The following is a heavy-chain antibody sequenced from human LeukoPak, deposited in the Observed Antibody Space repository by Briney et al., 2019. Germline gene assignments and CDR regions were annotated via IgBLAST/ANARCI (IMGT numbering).Heavy chain of an antibody. CDR1: GGSITSYY. CDR3: ARASTTFDD. D-gene: IGHD1-14*01. Sequence: PSETLSLICSVSGGSITSYYWSWMRQPPGKGLVWIGHVSDSGRTNYSPSLRSRVSISVDTSKNQFSLKLNSVTAADTAVCFCARASTTFDDWGQGTLVTVSS. CDR2: VSDSGRT. J-gene: IGHJ4*02. V-gene: IGHV4-59*01.